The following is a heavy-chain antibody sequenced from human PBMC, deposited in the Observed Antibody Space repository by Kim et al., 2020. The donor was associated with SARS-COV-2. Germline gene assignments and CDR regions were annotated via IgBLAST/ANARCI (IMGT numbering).Heavy chain of an antibody. J-gene: IGHJ4*02. D-gene: IGHD3-22*01. CDR1: QFSFSSYS. V-gene: IGHV3-30-3*01. Sequence: GGSLRLSCAASQFSFSSYSIHWVRQAQGKGLEWVAVISYDGTNKFYAASVKGRFTISRDNSKNTLFLQMSSLRAEDTAVYYCARDREQYYPSSAVDYWGPGTLVTVSS. CDR2: ISYDGTNK. CDR3: ARDREQYYPSSAVDY.